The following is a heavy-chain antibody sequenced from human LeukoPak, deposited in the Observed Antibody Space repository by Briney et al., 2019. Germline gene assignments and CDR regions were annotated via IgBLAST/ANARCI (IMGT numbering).Heavy chain of an antibody. CDR3: AKRSGSSGYYTLFDY. D-gene: IGHD3-22*01. CDR1: GFTFNSYA. CDR2: ISGSGGST. J-gene: IGHJ4*02. V-gene: IGHV3-23*01. Sequence: PGGSLRLSCAASGFTFNSYAMNRVRQAPGKGLEWVLGISGSGGSTDYADSVKGRFTISRDNSKNTVYMQMNSLRAEDTAVYYCAKRSGSSGYYTLFDYRGQGTLVTVSS.